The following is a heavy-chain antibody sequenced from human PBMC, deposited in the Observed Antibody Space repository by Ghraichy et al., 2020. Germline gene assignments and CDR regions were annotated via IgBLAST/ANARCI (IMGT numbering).Heavy chain of an antibody. CDR2: IKADGSER. D-gene: IGHD4-17*01. CDR3: ARDPYGDYKYGGTDY. Sequence: RGSLRLSCAASGFTFSRHWMSWVRQAPGKGLEWVASIKADGSERHYVESVKGRFTISRDNAKNSLSLEMNALRAEDRAVYYCARDPYGDYKYGGTDYWGQGTLVTVSS. J-gene: IGHJ4*02. CDR1: GFTFSRHW. V-gene: IGHV3-7*01.